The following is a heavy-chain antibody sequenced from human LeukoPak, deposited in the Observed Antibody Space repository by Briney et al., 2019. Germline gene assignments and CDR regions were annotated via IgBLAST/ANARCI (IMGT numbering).Heavy chain of an antibody. CDR1: GYSFTTFL. CDR2: IYPGVSDT. J-gene: IGHJ4*02. V-gene: IGHV5-51*01. D-gene: IGHD1-1*01. CDR3: ARLDPRNNSLSFDY. Sequence: GESLKISCKGSGYSFTTFLIGWVRQMPGKSLEWMGIIYPGVSDTRYSPSFQGQVTISAAKSISTAYLQWSSLKASDTAMYYCARLDPRNNSLSFDYWGQGTLVTVSS.